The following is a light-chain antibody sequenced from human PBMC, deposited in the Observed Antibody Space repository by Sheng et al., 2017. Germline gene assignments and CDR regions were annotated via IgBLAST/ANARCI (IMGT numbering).Light chain of an antibody. J-gene: IGKJ1*01. V-gene: IGKV1-5*03. Sequence: DIQMTQSPSTLSASVGDRVTITCRASQSISNWLAWYQQKPGKAPKLLMYRASALESGVPSRFSGSGSGTEFTLTITSLQPDDCATYYCQEYSSYARTFGQGTNGG. CDR1: QSISNW. CDR3: QEYSSYART. CDR2: RAS.